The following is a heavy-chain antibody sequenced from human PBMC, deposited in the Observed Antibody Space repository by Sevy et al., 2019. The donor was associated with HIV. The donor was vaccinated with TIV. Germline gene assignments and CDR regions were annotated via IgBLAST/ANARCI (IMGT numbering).Heavy chain of an antibody. CDR1: GGSVSSGSYY. V-gene: IGHV4-61*01. J-gene: IGHJ4*02. CDR2: IYYSGST. Sequence: SETLSLTCTVSGGSVSSGSYYWSWIRQPPGKGLEWIGYIYYSGSTNYNPSLKSRVTISVDTSKNQFSLKLSSVTAADTVVYYCAREVRAGSGSYSTDYWGQGTLVTVSS. CDR3: AREVRAGSGSYSTDY. D-gene: IGHD3-10*01.